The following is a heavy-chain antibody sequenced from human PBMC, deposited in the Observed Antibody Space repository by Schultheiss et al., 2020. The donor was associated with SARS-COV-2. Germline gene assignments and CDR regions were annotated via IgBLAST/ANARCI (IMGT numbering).Heavy chain of an antibody. CDR3: ARDCRGGSSCPADGGGMDV. J-gene: IGHJ6*02. V-gene: IGHV3-30*11. D-gene: IGHD2-15*01. CDR2: ISYDGSNK. CDR1: GFTFSSYA. Sequence: GGSLRLSCAASGFTFSSYAMHWVRQAPGKGLEWVAVISYDGSNKYYADSVKGRFTISRDNSKNTLYLQMNSLRAEDTAVYYCARDCRGGSSCPADGGGMDVWGQGTTVTVSS.